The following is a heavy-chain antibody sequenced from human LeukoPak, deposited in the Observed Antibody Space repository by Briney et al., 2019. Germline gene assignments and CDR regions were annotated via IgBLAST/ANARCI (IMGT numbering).Heavy chain of an antibody. Sequence: GGSLRLSCAASGFTFSSYWMSWVRQAPGKGLEWVANIKQDGSEKYYVDSVKGRFTISRDNAKNSLYLQMNSPRAEDSAVYCCARDRSKTSGEPLDYWGQGTLVTVSS. CDR1: GFTFSSYW. CDR3: ARDRSKTSGEPLDY. J-gene: IGHJ4*02. CDR2: IKQDGSEK. V-gene: IGHV3-7*01. D-gene: IGHD7-27*01.